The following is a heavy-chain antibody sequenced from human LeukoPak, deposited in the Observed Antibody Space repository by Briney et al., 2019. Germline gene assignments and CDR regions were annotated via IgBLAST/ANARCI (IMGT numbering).Heavy chain of an antibody. Sequence: PGGSLRLSCAASGFTFRSFWMSWIRQAPGKGLEWVSYISSSGSTIYYADSVKGRFTISRDNAKNSLYLQMNSLRAEDTAVYYCARRGVLWFGELFYYGMDVWGQGTTVTVSS. CDR3: ARRGVLWFGELFYYGMDV. CDR1: GFTFRSFW. CDR2: ISSSGSTI. J-gene: IGHJ6*02. D-gene: IGHD3-10*01. V-gene: IGHV3-11*01.